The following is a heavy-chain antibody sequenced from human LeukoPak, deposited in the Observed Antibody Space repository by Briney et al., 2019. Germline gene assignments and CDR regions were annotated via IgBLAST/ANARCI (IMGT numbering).Heavy chain of an antibody. V-gene: IGHV3-23*01. CDR2: ISGSGGST. CDR1: GFTFSSYA. D-gene: IGHD2-21*02. Sequence: GGSLRLSCAASGFTFSSYAMSWVRQAPGKGLEWVSAISGSGGSTYYADSEKGRFTISRDNSKNTLYLQMNSLRAEDTAVYYCAKVVHIVVVTALYYFDYWGQGTLVTVSS. CDR3: AKVVHIVVVTALYYFDY. J-gene: IGHJ4*02.